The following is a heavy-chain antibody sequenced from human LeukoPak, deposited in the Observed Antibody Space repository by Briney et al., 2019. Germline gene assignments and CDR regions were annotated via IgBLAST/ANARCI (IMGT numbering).Heavy chain of an antibody. D-gene: IGHD3-22*01. CDR1: GFTFTIYV. Sequence: PGGSLRLSCAASGFTFTIYVMAWVRQAPGKGLEWVSSVIATDASTRYADSVRGRFTISRDNFRNTVHLQMSSLRVEDTAIYYCAKSSDSSGRYTHGLDVWGQGTTVTVSS. J-gene: IGHJ6*02. CDR2: VIATDAST. CDR3: AKSSDSSGRYTHGLDV. V-gene: IGHV3-23*01.